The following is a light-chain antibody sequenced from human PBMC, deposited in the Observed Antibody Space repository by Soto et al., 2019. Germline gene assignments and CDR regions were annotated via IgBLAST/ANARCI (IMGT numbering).Light chain of an antibody. J-gene: IGLJ2*01. Sequence: QSVLTQPPSASGAPGQWVTISCSGTSSNIETTSVNWYHQLPGTAPKLLIYNYNQRPSGVPDRFSGSKSGTSVSLAISGLQSEDEADYYCAAWDDSLKGVVFGGGTKLTVL. CDR2: NYN. V-gene: IGLV1-44*01. CDR3: AAWDDSLKGVV. CDR1: SSNIETTS.